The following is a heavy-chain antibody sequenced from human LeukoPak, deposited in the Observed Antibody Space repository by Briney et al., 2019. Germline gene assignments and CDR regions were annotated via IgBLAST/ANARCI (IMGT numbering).Heavy chain of an antibody. CDR1: GFTFSSYC. D-gene: IGHD5-12*01. CDR3: ARDPPPVASRFDI. CDR2: ILNDGSQE. J-gene: IGHJ4*02. Sequence: GSLRLSCATSGFTFSSYCMHWVRQAPSKGLGGVAVILNDGSQEKYADSVKGRFTISRDNAKNSLYLQMDSLRVEDTAVYYCARDPPPVASRFDIWGQGTLATVSS. V-gene: IGHV3-33*01.